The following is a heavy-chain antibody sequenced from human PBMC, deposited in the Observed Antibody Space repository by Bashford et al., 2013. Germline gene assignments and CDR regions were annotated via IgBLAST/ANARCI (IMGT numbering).Heavy chain of an antibody. CDR2: VSYSGTT. Sequence: SETLSLTCTVSGGSMNTYSYYWGWIRQPPGMGLEWIVTVSYSGTTYYSPSLKSRATISVDTSRNQFSLKLSSVTPEDTAVYYCASGKIRFLEWLRGSYNSYYNLDVWGQGTTVTVSS. D-gene: IGHD3-3*01. V-gene: IGHV4-39*01. CDR3: ASGKIRFLEWLRGSYNSYYNLDV. J-gene: IGHJ6*02. CDR1: GGSMNTYSYY.